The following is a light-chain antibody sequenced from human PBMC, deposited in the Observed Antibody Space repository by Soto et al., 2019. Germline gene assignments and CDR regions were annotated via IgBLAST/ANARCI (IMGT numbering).Light chain of an antibody. CDR3: QQCNDWPLTT. V-gene: IGKV3-15*01. Sequence: EIVMTQSPATLSVSPGDRATLSCRASQNINSYLAWYQQKPGQAPRPLIYGASTRATGIPARFSGSGSGTEFTLTISSLQSEDFAVYYCQQCNDWPLTTFGPGTKVDLK. CDR2: GAS. CDR1: QNINSY. J-gene: IGKJ3*01.